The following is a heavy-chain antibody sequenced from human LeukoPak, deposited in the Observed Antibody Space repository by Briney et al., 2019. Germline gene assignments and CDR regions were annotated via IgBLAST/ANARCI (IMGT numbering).Heavy chain of an antibody. V-gene: IGHV3-23*01. Sequence: GGSLRLSCAASGFTFSSYAMSWVRQAPGKGLEWVSAISGSGGSTYYADSVKGRFTISRDNSKNTLYLQMNSLRAEDTAVYYCARVSKITIFGVAPGYFDYWGQGTLVTVSS. CDR2: ISGSGGST. CDR1: GFTFSSYA. J-gene: IGHJ4*02. D-gene: IGHD3-3*01. CDR3: ARVSKITIFGVAPGYFDY.